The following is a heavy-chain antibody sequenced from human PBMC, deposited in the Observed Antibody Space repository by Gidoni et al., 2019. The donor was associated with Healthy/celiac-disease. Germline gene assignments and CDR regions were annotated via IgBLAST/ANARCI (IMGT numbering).Heavy chain of an antibody. CDR2: ISSSSSYI. CDR3: ARDPSHSSSYHCYMDV. J-gene: IGHJ6*03. V-gene: IGHV3-21*01. CDR1: GFTLSSDS. D-gene: IGHD6-13*01. Sequence: EVQLVESGGGLVKPGGSLRLSCAASGFTLSSDSMNWLRQAPGKGLEWVSSISSSSSYIYYADSVKGRFTISRDNAKNSLYLQMNSLRAEDTAVYDCARDPSHSSSYHCYMDVWGKGTTVTVSS.